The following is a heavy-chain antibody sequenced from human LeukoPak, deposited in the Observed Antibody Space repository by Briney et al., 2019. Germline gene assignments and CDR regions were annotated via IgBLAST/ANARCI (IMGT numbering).Heavy chain of an antibody. D-gene: IGHD6-19*01. CDR2: ISYDGSNK. V-gene: IGHV3-30*18. Sequence: GGPLRLSCAASGFTFSSYGMHWVRRAPGKGLEWVAVISYDGSNKYYADSVKGRFTISRDNSKNTLYLQMNSLRAEDTAVYYCAKDSEGSSGWFDYWGQGTLVTVSS. J-gene: IGHJ4*02. CDR1: GFTFSSYG. CDR3: AKDSEGSSGWFDY.